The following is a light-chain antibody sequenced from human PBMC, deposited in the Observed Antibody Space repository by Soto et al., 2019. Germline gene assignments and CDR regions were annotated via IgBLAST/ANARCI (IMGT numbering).Light chain of an antibody. CDR2: GAS. Sequence: IVLTQSPGTLSLSPGERATLSCRASQSVSSYLAWYQQKPGQAPRLLIYGASNRATGIPARFSGSGSGTDFTLTISSLEPEDFAVYYCQQRSNWPITFGQGTRLEIK. J-gene: IGKJ5*01. CDR3: QQRSNWPIT. V-gene: IGKV3-11*01. CDR1: QSVSSY.